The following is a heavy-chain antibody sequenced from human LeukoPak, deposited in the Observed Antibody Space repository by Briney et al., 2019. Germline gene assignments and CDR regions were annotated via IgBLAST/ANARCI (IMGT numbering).Heavy chain of an antibody. Sequence: ASVKVSCKASGYTFTGYYMHRVRQAPGQGLEWMGWINPNSGGTNYAQKFQGRVTMTRDTSISTAYMELSRLTSDDTAVYYCARESWGWTTPDYWGQGTLVTVSS. D-gene: IGHD3/OR15-3a*01. J-gene: IGHJ4*02. CDR2: INPNSGGT. CDR3: ARESWGWTTPDY. CDR1: GYTFTGYY. V-gene: IGHV1-2*02.